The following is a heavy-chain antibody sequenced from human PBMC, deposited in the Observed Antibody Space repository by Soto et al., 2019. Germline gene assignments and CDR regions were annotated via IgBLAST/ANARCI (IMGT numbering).Heavy chain of an antibody. Sequence: QVQLVQSGAEVKKPGASVKVSCKASGYIFTTYGISWVRQAPGQGLEWMGWISTNTGNTNYAQKLQGRVTMTTDTSTSTAYMDLRSLRIDDTAMYYWARASVSGEDYWGQGTLVTVSS. J-gene: IGHJ4*02. CDR1: GYIFTTYG. CDR3: ARASVSGEDY. CDR2: ISTNTGNT. D-gene: IGHD6-19*01. V-gene: IGHV1-18*01.